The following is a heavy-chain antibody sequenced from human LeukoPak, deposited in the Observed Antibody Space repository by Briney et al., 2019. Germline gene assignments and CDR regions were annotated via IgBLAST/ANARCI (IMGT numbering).Heavy chain of an antibody. J-gene: IGHJ5*02. CDR3: ATVSYGYNWFDP. CDR2: IYYSGST. CDR1: GGSISSGDYY. Sequence: SQTLSLTCTVSGGSISSGDYYWSWIRQPPGKGLEWIGYIYYSGSTYYNPSLKSRVTISVDTSKNQFPLKLSSVTAADTAVYYCATVSYGYNWFDPWGQGTLVTVSS. D-gene: IGHD5-18*01. V-gene: IGHV4-30-4*01.